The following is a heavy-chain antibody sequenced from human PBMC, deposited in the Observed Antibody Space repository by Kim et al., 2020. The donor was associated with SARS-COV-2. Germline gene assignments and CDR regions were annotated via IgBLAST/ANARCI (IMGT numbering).Heavy chain of an antibody. Sequence: ASVKVSCKASGYTFTSYAMNWVRQAPGQGLEWMGWINTNTGNPTYAQGFTGRFVFSLDTSVSTAYLQISSLKAEDTAVYYCARGVTGSSWYGGIVHFDYWGQGTLVTVSS. CDR1: GYTFTSYA. D-gene: IGHD6-13*01. CDR2: INTNTGNP. J-gene: IGHJ4*02. V-gene: IGHV7-4-1*02. CDR3: ARGVTGSSWYGGIVHFDY.